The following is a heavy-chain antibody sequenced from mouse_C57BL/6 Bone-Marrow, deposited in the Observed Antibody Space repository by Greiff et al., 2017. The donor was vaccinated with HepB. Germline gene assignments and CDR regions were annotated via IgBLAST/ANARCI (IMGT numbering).Heavy chain of an antibody. J-gene: IGHJ1*03. CDR3: ARNSVYGSSRWYFDV. V-gene: IGHV2-2*01. CDR1: GFSLTSYG. CDR2: IWSGGST. Sequence: VQLKESGPGLVQPSQSLSITCTVSGFSLTSYGVHWVRQSPGKGLEWLGVIWSGGSTDYNAAFISRLSISKDNSKSQVFFKMNSLQADDTAIYYCARNSVYGSSRWYFDVWGTGTTVTVSS. D-gene: IGHD1-1*01.